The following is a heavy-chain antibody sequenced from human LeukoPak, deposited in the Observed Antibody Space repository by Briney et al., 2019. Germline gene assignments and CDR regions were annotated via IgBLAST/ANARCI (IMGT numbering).Heavy chain of an antibody. D-gene: IGHD6-6*01. CDR1: GYTLTSYG. CDR2: SNTYNGNT. J-gene: IGHJ3*02. CDR3: VRVSSSRGKLDAFDI. V-gene: IGHV1-18*01. Sequence: ASVKVSCKASGYTLTSYGVSWVRQAPGQELVCLGWSNTYNGNTNYAQNFQGRVTMTLDTSTNTAYMELRSLRSDDTAVYYCVRVSSSRGKLDAFDIWGQGTMVTVSS.